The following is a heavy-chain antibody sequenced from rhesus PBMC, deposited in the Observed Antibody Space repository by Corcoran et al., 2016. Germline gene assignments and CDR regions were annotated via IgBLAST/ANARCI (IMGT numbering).Heavy chain of an antibody. D-gene: IGHD3-3*01. CDR3: ASGPNFWTGQTIFSFDY. CDR1: GGSISGYYY. CDR2: IYGSGGGN. V-gene: IGHV4S14*01. J-gene: IGHJ4*01. Sequence: QVQLQESGPGLVKPSETLSLTCAVSGGSISGYYYWSWIRQPPGKGLEWIGSIYGSGGGNYLNPSLMGRVTLSGETSKNQFSMKLSSVTAADTAVYYCASGPNFWTGQTIFSFDYLGQGVLVTVSS.